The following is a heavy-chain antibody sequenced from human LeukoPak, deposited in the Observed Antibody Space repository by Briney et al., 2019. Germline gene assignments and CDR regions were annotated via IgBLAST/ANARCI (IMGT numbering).Heavy chain of an antibody. V-gene: IGHV3-23*01. CDR3: ARGMATIDGYYYYMDV. Sequence: GGTLRLSCVASGFTFSTYGMSWVRQAPGKGLEWVSAISGNGGSTYYADSVKGRFTISRDNSKNTLYLQMNSLRAEDTAVYYCARGMATIDGYYYYMDVWGKGTTVTVSS. D-gene: IGHD5-24*01. CDR1: GFTFSTYG. J-gene: IGHJ6*03. CDR2: ISGNGGST.